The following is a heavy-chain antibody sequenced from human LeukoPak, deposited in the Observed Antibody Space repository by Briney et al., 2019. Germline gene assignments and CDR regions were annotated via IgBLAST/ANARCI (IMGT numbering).Heavy chain of an antibody. CDR1: GYTFTSYG. CDR3: ARDRMITFVGVTEEFDY. V-gene: IGHV1-18*01. D-gene: IGHD3-16*01. Sequence: GASVKVSCKASGYTFTSYGISWVRQAPGQGLEWMGWISAYNGNTNYAQKLQGRVTMTTDTSTSTAYMELRSLRSDDTAVYYCARDRMITFVGVTEEFDYWGQGTLVTVSS. CDR2: ISAYNGNT. J-gene: IGHJ4*02.